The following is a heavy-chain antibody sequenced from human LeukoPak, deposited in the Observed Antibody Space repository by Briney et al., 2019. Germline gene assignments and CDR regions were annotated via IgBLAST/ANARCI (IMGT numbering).Heavy chain of an antibody. V-gene: IGHV3-49*04. CDR3: TRMLLWFGELSYFDY. J-gene: IGHJ4*02. D-gene: IGHD3-10*01. CDR1: GFTVSSNS. Sequence: PGGSLRLSCTVSGFTVSSNSMSWVRQAPGKGLEWVGFIRSKAYGVTTEYAASVKGRFTISRDDSKSIAYPQMNSLKTEDTAVYYCTRMLLWFGELSYFDYWGQGTLVTVSS. CDR2: IRSKAYGVTT.